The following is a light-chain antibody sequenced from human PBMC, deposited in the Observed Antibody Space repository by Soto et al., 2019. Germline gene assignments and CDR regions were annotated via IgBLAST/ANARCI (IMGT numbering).Light chain of an antibody. Sequence: DIQMTQSPSSLPASVGDRVTLTCRASQSISTYLNWYQQKPGKAPKLLIYAASSLQSGIPSRLSGSGSGTDFTFTISSLQPEDFATYYCQQSYTIPYTFGQGTKLEIK. CDR3: QQSYTIPYT. CDR1: QSISTY. CDR2: AAS. V-gene: IGKV1-39*01. J-gene: IGKJ2*01.